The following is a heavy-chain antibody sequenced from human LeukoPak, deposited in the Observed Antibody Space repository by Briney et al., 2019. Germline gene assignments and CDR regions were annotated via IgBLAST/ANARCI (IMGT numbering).Heavy chain of an antibody. D-gene: IGHD6-13*01. CDR1: GGSFSGYY. CDR3: ARVEGPSSSWYEGFDP. Sequence: PSETLSLTCAVYGGSFSGYYWSWIRQPPGKGLEWIGEINHSGSTNYNPSLKSRATISVDTSKNQFSLKLSSVTAADTAVYYCARVEGPSSSWYEGFDPWGQGTLVTVSS. CDR2: INHSGST. V-gene: IGHV4-34*01. J-gene: IGHJ5*02.